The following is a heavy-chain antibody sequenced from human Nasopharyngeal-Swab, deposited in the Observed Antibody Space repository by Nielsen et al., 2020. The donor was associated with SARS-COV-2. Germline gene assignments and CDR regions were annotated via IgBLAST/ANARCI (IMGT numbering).Heavy chain of an antibody. CDR1: GFTFSSYA. V-gene: IGHV3-30-3*01. Sequence: GGSLRLSCAASGFTFSSYAMHWVRQAPGKGLEWVAVISYDGSNKYYADSVKGRFTISRDNSKNTLYLQMDSLRAEDTAVYYRARVDSSSWYGVDYWGQGTLVTVSS. CDR2: ISYDGSNK. J-gene: IGHJ4*02. D-gene: IGHD6-13*01. CDR3: ARVDSSSWYGVDY.